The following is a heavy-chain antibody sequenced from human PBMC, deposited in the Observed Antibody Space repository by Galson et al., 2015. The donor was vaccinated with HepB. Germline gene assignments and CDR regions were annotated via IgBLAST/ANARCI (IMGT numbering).Heavy chain of an antibody. Sequence: CAISGDSVSDNIVAWNWFRQSPSRGLEWLGRTYYKSKWYNDYAVSVKSRITINPDTSKNQVYLQLNSVTPEDTAVYYCARAGPQGGADFDYWGQGTRVTVSS. CDR1: GDSVSDNIVA. J-gene: IGHJ4*02. D-gene: IGHD1-26*01. CDR2: TYYKSKWYN. V-gene: IGHV6-1*01. CDR3: ARAGPQGGADFDY.